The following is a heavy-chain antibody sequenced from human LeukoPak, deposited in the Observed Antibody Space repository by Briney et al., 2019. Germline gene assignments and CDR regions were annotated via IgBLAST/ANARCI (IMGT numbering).Heavy chain of an antibody. J-gene: IGHJ3*02. CDR2: IYYSGST. V-gene: IGHV4-39*01. Sequence: SETLSLTCTVSGGSISSSSYYWGWIRQPPGKGLEWIGSIYYSGSTYYNPSLKGRVTISVDTSKNQFSLKLSSVTAADTAVYYCARRAAAVIDAFDIWGQGTMVTVFS. D-gene: IGHD6-13*01. CDR1: GGSISSSSYY. CDR3: ARRAAAVIDAFDI.